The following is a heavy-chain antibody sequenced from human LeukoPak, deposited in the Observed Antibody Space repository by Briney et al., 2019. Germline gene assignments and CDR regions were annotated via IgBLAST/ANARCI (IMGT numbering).Heavy chain of an antibody. CDR2: IKQDGSEK. D-gene: IGHD3-16*01. V-gene: IGHV3-7*03. J-gene: IGHJ6*03. CDR1: GFTFSSYS. Sequence: GGSLRLSCAASGFTFSSYSMMWVRQAPGKGLEWVANIKQDGSEKYYVDSVKGRFTISRDNAKNSLYLQMNSLRAEDTALYYCAKMGKSGYYYYMDVWGKGTTVTISS. CDR3: AKMGKSGYYYYMDV.